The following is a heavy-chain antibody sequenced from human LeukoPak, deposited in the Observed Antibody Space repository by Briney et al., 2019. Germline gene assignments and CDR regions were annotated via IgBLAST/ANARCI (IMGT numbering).Heavy chain of an antibody. Sequence: ASVKVSCKASGYTFTSYGISWVRQAPGQGLEWMGWISAYNGNTNYAQKLQGRATMTTDTSTSTAYMELRSLRSDDTAVYYCARDKDSSGYYWASAEYFQHWGQGTLVTVSS. V-gene: IGHV1-18*01. CDR2: ISAYNGNT. D-gene: IGHD3-22*01. J-gene: IGHJ1*01. CDR3: ARDKDSSGYYWASAEYFQH. CDR1: GYTFTSYG.